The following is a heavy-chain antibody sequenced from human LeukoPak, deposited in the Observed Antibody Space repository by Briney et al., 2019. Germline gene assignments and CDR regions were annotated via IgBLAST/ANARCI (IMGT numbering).Heavy chain of an antibody. Sequence: GGSLRLSCAASGFTFSTYWMHWVRQAPGKGLEWVSSISYTGTYIYYADSVKGRFTISRDNAQNSLYLQMNSLRAEDTAFYYCAKAELGVDTFFDYWGRGTLVTVSS. CDR2: ISYTGTYI. J-gene: IGHJ4*02. CDR3: AKAELGVDTFFDY. D-gene: IGHD3-3*01. CDR1: GFTFSTYW. V-gene: IGHV3-21*04.